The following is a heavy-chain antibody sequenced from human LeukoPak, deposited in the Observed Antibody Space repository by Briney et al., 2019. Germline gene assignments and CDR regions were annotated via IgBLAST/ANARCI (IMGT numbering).Heavy chain of an antibody. CDR3: AKSREQWLVHWFDP. Sequence: GGSLRLSCAASGFTFSSYWMSWVRQAPGKGLEWVSAISGSGGSTYYADSVKDRFTISRDNSKNTLYLQMNSLRAEDTAVYYCAKSREQWLVHWFDPWGQGTLVTVSS. V-gene: IGHV3-23*01. CDR1: GFTFSSYW. J-gene: IGHJ5*02. D-gene: IGHD6-19*01. CDR2: ISGSGGST.